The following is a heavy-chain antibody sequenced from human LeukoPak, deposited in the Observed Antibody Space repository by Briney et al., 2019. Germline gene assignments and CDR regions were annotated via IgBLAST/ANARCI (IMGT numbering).Heavy chain of an antibody. V-gene: IGHV4-38-2*02. J-gene: IGHJ4*02. CDR3: ARERDISTLTLGY. CDR2: IYHSGST. CDR1: GYSISIGYY. D-gene: IGHD3-9*01. Sequence: SETLSLTCTVAGYSISIGYYWGWIRQPPGKGLEWIGSIYHSGSTYYNPSLKSRVTISVDTSKNQFSLKLSSVTAADTAVYYCARERDISTLTLGYWGQGTLVTVSS.